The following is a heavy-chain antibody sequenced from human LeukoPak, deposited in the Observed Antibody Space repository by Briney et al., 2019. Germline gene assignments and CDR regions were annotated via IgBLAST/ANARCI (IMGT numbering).Heavy chain of an antibody. Sequence: GASVKVSCKASGYTFTGYYMHWVRQAPGQGLEWMGWINPNSGGTNYAQKFQGRVTMTRDTSISTAYMELSRLRSDDTAVYYCAVAYCGGDCYQGYYYYMDVWGKGTTVTISS. D-gene: IGHD2-21*02. CDR1: GYTFTGYY. CDR3: AVAYCGGDCYQGYYYYMDV. J-gene: IGHJ6*03. V-gene: IGHV1-2*02. CDR2: INPNSGGT.